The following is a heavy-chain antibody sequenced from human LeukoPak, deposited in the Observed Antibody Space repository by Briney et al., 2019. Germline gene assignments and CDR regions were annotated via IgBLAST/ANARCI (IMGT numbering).Heavy chain of an antibody. Sequence: PSETLSLTCTVSGGSISSSNYYWDWIRQPPGKGLEWIGSIYYSGSTYYNPSLKSRVTISVDTSKNQFSLKLSSVTAADTAVYYCARLHTALVYFDYWGQGTLVTVSS. CDR1: GGSISSSNYY. V-gene: IGHV4-39*01. CDR3: ARLHTALVYFDY. CDR2: IYYSGST. D-gene: IGHD5-18*01. J-gene: IGHJ4*02.